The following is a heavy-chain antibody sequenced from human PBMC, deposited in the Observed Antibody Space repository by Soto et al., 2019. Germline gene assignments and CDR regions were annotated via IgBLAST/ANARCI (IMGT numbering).Heavy chain of an antibody. Sequence: PGESLKISCKGSGYSFTSYWITWVRQMPGKGLEWMGRIDPSDSYTSYSPSFQGHVTISADKSISTAYLQWSSLKASDTAMYYCARLAMASRRGYYGMDVWGQGTTVTVSS. J-gene: IGHJ6*02. V-gene: IGHV5-10-1*01. CDR1: GYSFTSYW. CDR2: IDPSDSYT. CDR3: ARLAMASRRGYYGMDV. D-gene: IGHD3-16*01.